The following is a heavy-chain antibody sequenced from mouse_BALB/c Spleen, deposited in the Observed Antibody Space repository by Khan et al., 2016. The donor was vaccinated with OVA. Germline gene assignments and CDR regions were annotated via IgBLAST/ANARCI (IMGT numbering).Heavy chain of an antibody. D-gene: IGHD1-1*01. CDR2: ILPGSGRN. Sequence: QVQLKESGAELMKPGASVKISCKATGYTFSSYWIEWVKQRPGHGLEWIGEILPGSGRNNYNEKFKGKATFTAETSSNTAYMQSSNLTSDDSTVYYCARGNYYGSSSWFGYWGQGTLVTVSA. J-gene: IGHJ3*01. CDR3: ARGNYYGSSSWFGY. CDR1: GYTFSSYW. V-gene: IGHV1-9*01.